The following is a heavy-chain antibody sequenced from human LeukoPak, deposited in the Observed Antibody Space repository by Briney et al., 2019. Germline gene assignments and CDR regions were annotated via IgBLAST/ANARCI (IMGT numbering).Heavy chain of an antibody. CDR3: ARQGYGVTSQGAADY. Sequence: ASVKVSCKASGGTFSSYAISWVRQAPGQGLEWMGGIIPIFGTTNYAQKFQDRVTITADKSTSTAYMELSSLRSEDTAVYYCARQGYGVTSQGAADYWGQGTLVTVSS. V-gene: IGHV1-69*06. CDR1: GGTFSSYA. D-gene: IGHD4-23*01. CDR2: IIPIFGTT. J-gene: IGHJ4*02.